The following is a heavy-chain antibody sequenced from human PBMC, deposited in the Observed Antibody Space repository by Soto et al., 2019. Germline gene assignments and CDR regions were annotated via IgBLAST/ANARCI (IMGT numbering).Heavy chain of an antibody. CDR1: GGSFSGYY. Sequence: PSETLSLTCAVYGGSFSGYYWSWIRQPPGKGLEWIGEINHSGSTNYNPSLKSRVTISVDTSKNQFSLKLSSVTAADTAVYYCARAIRIPYSSSSHYYYGMDVWGQGTTVTVSS. CDR3: ARAIRIPYSSSSHYYYGMDV. J-gene: IGHJ6*02. V-gene: IGHV4-34*01. CDR2: INHSGST. D-gene: IGHD6-6*01.